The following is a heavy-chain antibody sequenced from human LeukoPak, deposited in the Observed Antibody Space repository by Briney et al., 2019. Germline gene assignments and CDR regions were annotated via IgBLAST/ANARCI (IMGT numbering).Heavy chain of an antibody. CDR1: GFTFSSYW. Sequence: GGSLRLSCAASGFTFSSYWMSWVRQAPGKGLEWVANIKQDGSEKYYVDSVKGRFTISRDNAKNSLYLQMNSLRAKDTAVYYCARQKCTSTSCLTKNAFDIWGQGTMVTVSS. J-gene: IGHJ3*02. V-gene: IGHV3-7*03. D-gene: IGHD2-2*01. CDR2: IKQDGSEK. CDR3: ARQKCTSTSCLTKNAFDI.